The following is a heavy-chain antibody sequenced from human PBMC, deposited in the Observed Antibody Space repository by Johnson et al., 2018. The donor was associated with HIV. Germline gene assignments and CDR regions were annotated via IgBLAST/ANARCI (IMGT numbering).Heavy chain of an antibody. CDR3: AKDKDAFDI. V-gene: IGHV3-20*04. CDR1: GFTFDDYG. J-gene: IGHJ3*02. Sequence: VQLVESGGGLIQPGGSLRLSCAASGFTFDDYGMSWVRQAPGKGLEWVSGINWNGGSTYYADSVKGRFTVSRDNSKNTLYLQMDSLRAEDTAVYYCAKDKDAFDIWGQGTMVTVSS. CDR2: INWNGGST.